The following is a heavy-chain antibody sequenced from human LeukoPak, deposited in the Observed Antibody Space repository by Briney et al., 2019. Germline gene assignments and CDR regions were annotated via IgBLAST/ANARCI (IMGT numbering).Heavy chain of an antibody. D-gene: IGHD3-3*01. CDR2: INHSGST. V-gene: IGHV4-34*01. CDR1: GGSFSGYY. CDR3: ARGQYYDFWSGYWRRAFDI. J-gene: IGHJ3*02. Sequence: SETLSLTCAVYGGSFSGYYWSWIRQPPGKGLEWIGEINHSGSTNYNPSLKSRVTISVDTSKNQFSLKLISVTGVDTAVYYCARGQYYDFWSGYWRRAFDIWGQGTMVTVSS.